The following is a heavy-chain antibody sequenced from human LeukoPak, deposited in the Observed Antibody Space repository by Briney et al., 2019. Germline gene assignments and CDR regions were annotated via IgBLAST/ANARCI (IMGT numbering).Heavy chain of an antibody. CDR2: IYYSGST. D-gene: IGHD1-26*01. V-gene: IGHV4-59*01. J-gene: IGHJ6*03. CDR3: ASWEPTHYYMDV. CDR1: GGSISSYY. Sequence: SETLSLTCTVSGGSISSYYWSWIRQPPGKGLEWIGYIYYSGSTNYNPSLKSRVSISVDTSKNQFSLKLSSVTAADTAVYYFASWEPTHYYMDVWGKGTTVTVSS.